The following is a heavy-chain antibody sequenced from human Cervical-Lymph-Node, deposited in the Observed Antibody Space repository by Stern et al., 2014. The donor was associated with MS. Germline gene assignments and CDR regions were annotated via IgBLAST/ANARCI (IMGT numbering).Heavy chain of an antibody. D-gene: IGHD2-2*01. V-gene: IGHV3-9*01. J-gene: IGHJ6*02. Sequence: QLVESGGGLVQPGRSLRLSCAASGFTFDDYAMHWVRQAPGKGLEVVSGISWNSGTIGYADSVKGRFTISRDNAKNSLYLQMNSLRAEDTALYYCAKGPVVDYGMDVWGQGTTVTVSS. CDR1: GFTFDDYA. CDR2: ISWNSGTI. CDR3: AKGPVVDYGMDV.